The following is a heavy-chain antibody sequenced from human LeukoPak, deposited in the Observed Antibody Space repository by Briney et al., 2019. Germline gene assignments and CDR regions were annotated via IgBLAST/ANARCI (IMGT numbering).Heavy chain of an antibody. Sequence: QPGGSLRLSCAASGFTFSSYAMSWVRQAPGKGLEWVSAISGSGGSTYYADSVKGRFTISRGNSKNTLYLQMNSLRAEDTAVYYCAKDSFLNYYDSSAPIGYFDYWGQGTLVTVSS. CDR3: AKDSFLNYYDSSAPIGYFDY. J-gene: IGHJ4*02. CDR2: ISGSGGST. V-gene: IGHV3-23*01. CDR1: GFTFSSYA. D-gene: IGHD3-22*01.